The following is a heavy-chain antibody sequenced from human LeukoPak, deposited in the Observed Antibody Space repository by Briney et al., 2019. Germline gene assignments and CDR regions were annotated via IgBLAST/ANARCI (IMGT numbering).Heavy chain of an antibody. CDR3: ARHLGP. V-gene: IGHV4-4*07. CDR1: GGSTNGYY. J-gene: IGHJ4*02. D-gene: IGHD1-26*01. CDR2: ISATGIT. Sequence: SETLSLTCTVSGGSTNGYYWSWIRQPAGKGLEWIGRISATGITHYNPSLESRVTMSVDMSRNQFSLKLSSVAAADTAVFYCARHLGPWGPGTLVTVSS.